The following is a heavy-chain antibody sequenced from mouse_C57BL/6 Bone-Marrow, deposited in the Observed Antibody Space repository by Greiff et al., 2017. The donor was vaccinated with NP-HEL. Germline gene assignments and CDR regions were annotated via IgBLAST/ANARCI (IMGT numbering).Heavy chain of an antibody. Sequence: QVQLKESGPELVKPGASVKISCKASGYAFSSSWMNWVKQRPGKGLEWIGRIYPGDGDTNYNGKFKGKATLTADKSSSTAYMQLSSLTSEDSAVYFCARSPFYYGSSYCAMDYWGQGTSVTVSS. J-gene: IGHJ4*01. D-gene: IGHD1-1*01. V-gene: IGHV1-82*01. CDR1: GYAFSSSW. CDR3: ARSPFYYGSSYCAMDY. CDR2: IYPGDGDT.